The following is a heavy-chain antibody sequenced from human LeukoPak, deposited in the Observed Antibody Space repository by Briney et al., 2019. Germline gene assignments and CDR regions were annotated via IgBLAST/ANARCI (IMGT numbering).Heavy chain of an antibody. CDR1: GFTFSSYW. V-gene: IGHV3-74*01. D-gene: IGHD4-11*01. J-gene: IGHJ6*03. CDR2: INSDGSST. CDR3: ARAIYSIFIYYMDV. Sequence: GGSLRLSCAASGFTFSSYWMHWVRQAPGKGLVWVSRINSDGSSTSYADSVKGRFTISRDNAKNTLYLQMSSLGAEDTAVYYCARAIYSIFIYYMDVWGRGTTVTSSS.